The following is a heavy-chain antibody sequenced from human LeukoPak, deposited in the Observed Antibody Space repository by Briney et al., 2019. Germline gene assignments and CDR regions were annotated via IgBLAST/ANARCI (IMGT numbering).Heavy chain of an antibody. J-gene: IGHJ4*02. V-gene: IGHV3-48*02. CDR3: ARATSGLRFKYFDY. Sequence: PGGSLRLSCAASRFSFSLYNMNWVRQAPGKGLEWVSYISSTGSRIYYADSVKGRFTISRDNAKNLLYLQMSSLRDEDTAVYYCARATSGLRFKYFDYWGQGTLVTVSS. CDR2: ISSTGSRI. CDR1: RFSFSLYN. D-gene: IGHD5-12*01.